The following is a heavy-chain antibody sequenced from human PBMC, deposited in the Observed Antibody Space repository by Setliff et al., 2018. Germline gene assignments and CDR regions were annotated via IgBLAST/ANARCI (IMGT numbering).Heavy chain of an antibody. D-gene: IGHD2-21*02. J-gene: IGHJ3*02. V-gene: IGHV4-38-2*01. Sequence: SETLSLTCAVSGYSISSGYYWGWIRQPPGKGLEWIGSIYHSGSTYYNPSLKSRVTISVDTSKNQFSLKLSSVTAADTAVYYCARTPVVVTLRNVFDIWGQGTMVTVSS. CDR1: GYSISSGYY. CDR3: ARTPVVVTLRNVFDI. CDR2: IYHSGST.